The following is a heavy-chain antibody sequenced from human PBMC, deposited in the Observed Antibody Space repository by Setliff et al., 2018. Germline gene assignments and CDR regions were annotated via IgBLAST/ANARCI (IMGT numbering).Heavy chain of an antibody. CDR1: GGTFRSYG. J-gene: IGHJ6*03. CDR3: AREGVDIRSSTDYRYYMDV. CDR2: TIPMFGSA. Sequence: GASVKVSCKASGGTFRSYGISWVRQAPGQGLEWMGGTIPMFGSANYAQKFQGRVTIITDEFTGTAYMELSSLGTEDTAVYYCAREGVDIRSSTDYRYYMDVWGKGTTVTVSS. D-gene: IGHD5-12*01. V-gene: IGHV1-69*05.